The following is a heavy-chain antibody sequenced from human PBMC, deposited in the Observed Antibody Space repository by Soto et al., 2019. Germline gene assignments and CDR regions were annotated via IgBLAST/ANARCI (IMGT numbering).Heavy chain of an antibody. V-gene: IGHV3-49*04. D-gene: IGHD3-22*01. CDR2: IRSKAYGGTT. J-gene: IGHJ6*02. CDR3: TRLDYYHRSASYSRMDV. Sequence: GGSLRLSGTASGVIFDEYALTWVRQAPGRGLEWVGFIRSKAYGGTTEYPASVKGRFTISRDDSKTIAYLQMNSLKPEDTAVYFCTRLDYYHRSASYSRMDVWGQGTTVTVSS. CDR1: GVIFDEYA.